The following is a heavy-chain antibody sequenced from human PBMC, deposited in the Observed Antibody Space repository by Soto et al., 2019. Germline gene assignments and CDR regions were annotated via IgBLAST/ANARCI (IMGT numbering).Heavy chain of an antibody. CDR3: ARLVVVAATSKNWFDP. J-gene: IGHJ5*02. CDR2: IYPGDSDT. Sequence: EVQLVQSGAEVKKPGESLKISCKGSGYSFTSYWIGWVRQMPGKGLEWMGIIYPGDSDTRYSPSFQGQVTISADKSISTAYLQWSSLKASDTAMYYCARLVVVAATSKNWFDPWGQGTLVTVSS. D-gene: IGHD2-15*01. CDR1: GYSFTSYW. V-gene: IGHV5-51*03.